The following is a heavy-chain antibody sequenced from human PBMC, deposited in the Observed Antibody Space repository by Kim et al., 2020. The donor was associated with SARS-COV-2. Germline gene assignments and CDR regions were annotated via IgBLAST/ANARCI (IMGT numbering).Heavy chain of an antibody. Sequence: SETLSLTCTVSGGSISSSSYYWGWIRQPRGKGLEWIGSIYYSGSTYYNPSLKSRVTISVDTSKNQFSLKLSSVTAADTAVYYCARQVVRGVTDYWGQGTL. CDR1: GGSISSSSYY. J-gene: IGHJ4*02. V-gene: IGHV4-39*01. CDR3: ARQVVRGVTDY. D-gene: IGHD3-10*01. CDR2: IYYSGST.